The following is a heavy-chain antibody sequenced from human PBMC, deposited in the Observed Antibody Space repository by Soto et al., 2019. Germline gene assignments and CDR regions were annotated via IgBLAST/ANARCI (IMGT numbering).Heavy chain of an antibody. CDR2: INAGNGNT. Sequence: ASVKVSCKASGYTFTSYAMHWVRQAPGQRLEWMGWINAGNGNTKYSQKFQGRVTITRDTSASTAYMELSSLRSEDTAVYYCARGPDSGWYFHYYYYYGMDVWGQGTTVTVSS. V-gene: IGHV1-3*01. J-gene: IGHJ6*02. CDR1: GYTFTSYA. CDR3: ARGPDSGWYFHYYYYYGMDV. D-gene: IGHD6-19*01.